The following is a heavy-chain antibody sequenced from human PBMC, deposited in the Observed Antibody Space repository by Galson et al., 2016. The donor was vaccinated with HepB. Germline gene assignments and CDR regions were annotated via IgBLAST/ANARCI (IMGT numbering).Heavy chain of an antibody. CDR1: GGSISSSRFY. V-gene: IGHV4-39*01. CDR2: LYRGGST. J-gene: IGHJ4*02. Sequence: SETLSLTCTVSGGSISSSRFYWGWIRQPPGKGLEWIGSLYRGGSTYYNPSLKSRVSISEDPSKNQFSLKLSSVTAADTAVYFCSRGLDAYKAGNYWGQGTLVTVAA. D-gene: IGHD5-24*01. CDR3: SRGLDAYKAGNY.